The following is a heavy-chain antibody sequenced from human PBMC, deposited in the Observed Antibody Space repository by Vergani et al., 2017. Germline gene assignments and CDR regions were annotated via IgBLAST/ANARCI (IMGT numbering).Heavy chain of an antibody. CDR3: TSFPTETSEYYDSTGYYHRFFEK. J-gene: IGHJ4*02. V-gene: IGHV1-2*02. CDR2: INPKNGLT. Sequence: QVQLVQSGAEVKRPGASVKVSCKASRYTFTGYYLHWVRLAPGQGLEWMGWINPKNGLTKYAQRFQGRVSLTRDTSITTAFMELSSLRSDDTAMYYCTSFPTETSEYYDSTGYYHRFFEKWGQGTLVTVSS. D-gene: IGHD3-16*01. CDR1: RYTFTGYY.